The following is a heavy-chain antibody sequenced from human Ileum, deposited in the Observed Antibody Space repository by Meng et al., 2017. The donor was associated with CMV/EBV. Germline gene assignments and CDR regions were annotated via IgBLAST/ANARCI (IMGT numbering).Heavy chain of an antibody. D-gene: IGHD1-26*01. J-gene: IGHJ4*02. CDR2: ISGSAIAT. Sequence: GGSLRLSCAASGFTFTNYAITWVRQAPGKGLEWVSAISGSAIATYYAASVKGRFTISRDNSKSTLYLQMNSLRAEDTAVYFCAKGDSETYGGLRYWGQGTLVTVSS. V-gene: IGHV3-23*01. CDR3: AKGDSETYGGLRY. CDR1: GFTFTNYA.